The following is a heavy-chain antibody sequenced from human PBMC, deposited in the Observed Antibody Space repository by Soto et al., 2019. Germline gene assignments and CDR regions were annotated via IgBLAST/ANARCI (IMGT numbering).Heavy chain of an antibody. CDR1: GGSISSYY. CDR2: ISYSGST. J-gene: IGHJ4*02. V-gene: IGHV4-59*01. CDR3: ARGRGDTAMAWYY. D-gene: IGHD5-18*01. Sequence: QVQLQESGPGLVKPSETLSLTCTVSGGSISSYYWSWIRQSPGKGLEWIGYISYSGSTKYNPSLKRRVTMSVDTSKNQFSLKLSSVTAADTAVYYCARGRGDTAMAWYYWGQGTLVTVSS.